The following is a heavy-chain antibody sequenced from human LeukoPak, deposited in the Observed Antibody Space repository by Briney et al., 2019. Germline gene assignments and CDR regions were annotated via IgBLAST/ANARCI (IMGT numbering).Heavy chain of an antibody. CDR2: IWYDGSNK. Sequence: TGGSLRLSCAASGFTLSSYGMHWVRQAPGKGPEWVAVIWYDGSNKYYADSVKGRFTISRDSSKNTLDLQMNSLRAEDTAVYYCVRVGYTNYGIDYWGQGTLVTVSS. CDR3: VRVGYTNYGIDY. CDR1: GFTLSSYG. V-gene: IGHV3-33*08. D-gene: IGHD4-11*01. J-gene: IGHJ4*02.